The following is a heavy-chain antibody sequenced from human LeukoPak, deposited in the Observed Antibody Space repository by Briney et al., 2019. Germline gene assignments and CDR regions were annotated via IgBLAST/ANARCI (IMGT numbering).Heavy chain of an antibody. CDR2: ISGSGGST. D-gene: IGHD1-26*01. V-gene: IGHV3-23*01. Sequence: GGSLRLSCAASGFSFSNYAMSWVRQARGKGLEWVSAISGSGGSTFYADSVKGRFTISRDNSKNTLYLQMNSLRAEDTAVYYCARDVGSYADYWGQGALVTVSS. CDR3: ARDVGSYADY. J-gene: IGHJ4*02. CDR1: GFSFSNYA.